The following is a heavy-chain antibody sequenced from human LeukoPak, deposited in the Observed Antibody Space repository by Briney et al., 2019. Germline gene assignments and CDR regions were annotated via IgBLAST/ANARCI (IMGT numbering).Heavy chain of an antibody. CDR1: GGSIRSSGYF. CDR2: IFYSGST. D-gene: IGHD3-10*01. V-gene: IGHV4-39*07. CDR3: AREYSGFGELFRQNWFDP. J-gene: IGHJ5*02. Sequence: SETLSLTCIVSGGSIRSSGYFWGWIRQPPGKGLEWIGSIFYSGSTYYNPSLKSRVTVSVDTSKNQFSLKLSSVTAADTAVYYCAREYSGFGELFRQNWFDPWGQGTLVTVSS.